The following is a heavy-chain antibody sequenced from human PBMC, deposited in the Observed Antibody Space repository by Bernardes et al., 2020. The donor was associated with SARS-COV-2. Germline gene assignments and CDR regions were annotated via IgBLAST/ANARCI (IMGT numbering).Heavy chain of an antibody. J-gene: IGHJ4*02. D-gene: IGHD1-1*01. CDR1: GGSLSGFY. CDR3: AKGVTYKWTDGRS. V-gene: IGHV4-34*01. CDR2: INQSGRN. Sequence: SETLSLTCVVYGGSLSGFYWTWIRQAPEKGLEWIGEINQSGRNNYNPSLKGRVTMSVDTSKNQFSLKLSSVTAADTAVYYCAKGVTYKWTDGRSWGQGTLLTVSS.